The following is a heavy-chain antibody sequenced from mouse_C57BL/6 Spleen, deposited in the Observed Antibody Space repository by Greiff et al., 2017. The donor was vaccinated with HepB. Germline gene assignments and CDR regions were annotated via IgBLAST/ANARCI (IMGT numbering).Heavy chain of an antibody. CDR1: GFSLTSYG. CDR2: IWSGGST. CDR3: ARSYGNYEAMDY. J-gene: IGHJ4*01. D-gene: IGHD2-10*02. V-gene: IGHV2-2*01. Sequence: QVQLKQSGPGLVQPSQSLSITCTVSGFSLTSYGVHWVRQSPGKGLEWLGVIWSGGSTDYNAAFISRLSISKDNPKSQVFFKMNSLQADDTAIYYCARSYGNYEAMDYWGQGTSVTVSS.